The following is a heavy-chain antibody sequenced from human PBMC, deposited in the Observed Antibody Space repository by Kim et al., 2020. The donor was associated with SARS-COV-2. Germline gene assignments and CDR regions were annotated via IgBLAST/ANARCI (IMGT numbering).Heavy chain of an antibody. V-gene: IGHV3-21*01. Sequence: SLRGRFTISRDNAKNSLYLQMNNLRVDDTAVYYCARVRNYASGPSVYFDYWGQGTQVTVSS. CDR3: ARVRNYASGPSVYFDY. J-gene: IGHJ4*02. D-gene: IGHD2-2*01.